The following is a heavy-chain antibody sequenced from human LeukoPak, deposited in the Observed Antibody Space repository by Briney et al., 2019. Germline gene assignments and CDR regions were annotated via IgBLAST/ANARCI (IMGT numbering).Heavy chain of an antibody. J-gene: IGHJ6*03. CDR3: ARNSDYYYMDV. D-gene: IGHD1-7*01. CDR1: GGSISSYY. V-gene: IGHV4-59*01. Sequence: PSETLSLTCTVSGGSISSYYWSWIWQPPGKGLEWIGYTYYSGSTNYNPSLKSRVTISVDTSKNQFSLKLSSVTAADTAVYYCARNSDYYYMDVWGKGTTVTVSS. CDR2: TYYSGST.